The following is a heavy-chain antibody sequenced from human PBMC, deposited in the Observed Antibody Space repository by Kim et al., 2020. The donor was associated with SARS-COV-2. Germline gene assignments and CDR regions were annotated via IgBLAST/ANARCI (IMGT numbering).Heavy chain of an antibody. V-gene: IGHV3-21*01. CDR3: ARAIAARRVAFDI. J-gene: IGHJ3*02. D-gene: IGHD6-6*01. Sequence: GGSLRLSCAASGFTFSSYSMNWVRQAPGKGLEWVSSISSSSYIYYADSVKGRFTISRDNAKNSLYLQMNSLRAEDTAVYYCARAIAARRVAFDIWGQGTMVTVSS. CDR2: ISSSSYI. CDR1: GFTFSSYS.